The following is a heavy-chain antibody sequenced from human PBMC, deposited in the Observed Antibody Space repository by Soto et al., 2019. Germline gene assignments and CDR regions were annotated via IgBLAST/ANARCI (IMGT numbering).Heavy chain of an antibody. J-gene: IGHJ4*02. Sequence: QVQLQQWGAGLLKPSETLSLTCAVYGGSFSGYYWSWIRQPPGKGLEWIGEINHSGSTNYNPSLKSRVTISVDTSKSQFSLKLSSVTAADTAVYYCARGFFFPTVPTAGLYYFDYWGQGTLVTVSS. CDR1: GGSFSGYY. CDR3: ARGFFFPTVPTAGLYYFDY. V-gene: IGHV4-34*01. D-gene: IGHD4-4*01. CDR2: INHSGST.